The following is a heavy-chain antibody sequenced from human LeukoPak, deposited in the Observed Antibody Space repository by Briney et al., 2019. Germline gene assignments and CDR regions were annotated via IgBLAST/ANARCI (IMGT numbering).Heavy chain of an antibody. J-gene: IGHJ6*02. D-gene: IGHD3-3*01. Sequence: ASVKVSCKASGGTFSSYAISWVRQAPGQGLEWMGRIIPILGIANYAQKFQGRVTITADKSTSTAYMKLSSLRSEDTAVYYCARHEILEWSPLRGMDVWGQGTTVTVSS. CDR3: ARHEILEWSPLRGMDV. V-gene: IGHV1-69*04. CDR2: IIPILGIA. CDR1: GGTFSSYA.